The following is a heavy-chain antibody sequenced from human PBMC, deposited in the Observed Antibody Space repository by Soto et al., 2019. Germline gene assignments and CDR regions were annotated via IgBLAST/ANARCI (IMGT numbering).Heavy chain of an antibody. CDR1: GFTFSSYA. CDR3: TRDPVVVPADPYYYYYMDV. V-gene: IGHV3-49*04. D-gene: IGHD2-2*01. CDR2: IRSKAYGGTT. Sequence: PGGSLRLSCAASGFTFSSYAMSWVRQAPGKGLEWVGFIRSKAYGGTTEYAASVKGRFTISRDDSKSIAYLQMNSLKTEDTAVYYCTRDPVVVPADPYYYYYMDVWGKGTTVTVSS. J-gene: IGHJ6*03.